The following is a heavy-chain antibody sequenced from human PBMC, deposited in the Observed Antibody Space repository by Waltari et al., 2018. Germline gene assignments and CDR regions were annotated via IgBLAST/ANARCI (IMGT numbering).Heavy chain of an antibody. V-gene: IGHV4-38-2*01. CDR1: GYSISSGYS. CDR3: ARHGVAARRDFDY. CDR2: IYHSGST. D-gene: IGHD6-6*01. J-gene: IGHJ4*02. Sequence: QVQLQESGPGLVKPSETLSLTCAVSGYSISSGYSWGWIRQPPGKGLEWIGSIYHSGSTYYNPSLKSRVTISVDTSKNQFSLKLSSVTAADTAVYYCARHGVAARRDFDYWGQGTLVTVSS.